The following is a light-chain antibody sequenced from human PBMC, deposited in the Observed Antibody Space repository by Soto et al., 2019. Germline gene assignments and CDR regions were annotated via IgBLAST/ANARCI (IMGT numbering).Light chain of an antibody. J-gene: IGKJ1*01. CDR3: QQYYDVPQI. Sequence: DIVMTQSPDSLAVSLGERATINCKSSQSLLYSTNNKNYLAWFQQKPGQPPKLLIYWASTRESGVPDRFSGSGSGTDFTLTISSLQAEDVAVYYCQQYYDVPQIFGQGTKVEVK. CDR1: QSLLYSTNNKNY. CDR2: WAS. V-gene: IGKV4-1*01.